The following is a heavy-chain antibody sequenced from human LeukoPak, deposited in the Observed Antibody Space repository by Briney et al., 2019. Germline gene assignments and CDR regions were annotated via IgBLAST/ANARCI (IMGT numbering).Heavy chain of an antibody. V-gene: IGHV3-23*01. J-gene: IGHJ4*02. CDR2: ISGSGGST. D-gene: IGHD3-3*01. CDR1: DFSFITYA. CDR3: ATFGEDSAITTSFDY. Sequence: QSGGSLRLSCAASDFSFITYAMSWVRQAPGKGLEWVSAISGSGGSTYYADSVKGRFTISRDNSKNTLYLQMNSLRAEDTAVYYCATFGEDSAITTSFDYWGQGTLVTVSS.